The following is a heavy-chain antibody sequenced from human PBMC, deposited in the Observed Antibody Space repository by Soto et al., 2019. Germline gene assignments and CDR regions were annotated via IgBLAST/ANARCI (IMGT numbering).Heavy chain of an antibody. V-gene: IGHV3-15*01. CDR2: IKSGGTT. Sequence: EVQLVESGGGLVKPGGSLRLSCAASGFTLTSAWMKWARQAPGKGLEWVGRIKSGGTTDYAAPVKGRFTISRDDSKHTLYLQMNSLKTEDTAVYYCTTDIPGTNPCFDYWGQGTLVSVSS. D-gene: IGHD1-7*01. CDR1: GFTLTSAW. CDR3: TTDIPGTNPCFDY. J-gene: IGHJ4*02.